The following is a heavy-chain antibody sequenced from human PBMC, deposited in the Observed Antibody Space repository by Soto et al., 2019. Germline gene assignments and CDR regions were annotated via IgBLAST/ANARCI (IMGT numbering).Heavy chain of an antibody. Sequence: ESGGGLVQPGRSLRLSCAASGFTFDDYAMHWVRQAPGKGLEWVSGISWNSGSIGYADSVKGRFTISRDNAKNSLYLQMNSLRAEDTALYYCAKVGDFDDAFDIWGQGTMVTVSS. CDR3: AKVGDFDDAFDI. V-gene: IGHV3-9*01. J-gene: IGHJ3*02. D-gene: IGHD4-17*01. CDR1: GFTFDDYA. CDR2: ISWNSGSI.